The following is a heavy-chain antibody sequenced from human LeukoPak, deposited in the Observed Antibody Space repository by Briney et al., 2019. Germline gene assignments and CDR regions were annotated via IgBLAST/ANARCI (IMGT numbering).Heavy chain of an antibody. CDR2: ISTSSIYI. CDR1: GFTFSSYW. Sequence: GGSLRLSCAASGFTFSSYWMHWVRQAPGKGLQWVSSISTSSIYIYYADSVKGRFTISRDNAKNSLYLQMNSLRAEDTAVYYCASIRMGAAAGYDPYYFDYWGQGTLVTVSS. CDR3: ASIRMGAAAGYDPYYFDY. V-gene: IGHV3-21*01. D-gene: IGHD6-13*01. J-gene: IGHJ4*02.